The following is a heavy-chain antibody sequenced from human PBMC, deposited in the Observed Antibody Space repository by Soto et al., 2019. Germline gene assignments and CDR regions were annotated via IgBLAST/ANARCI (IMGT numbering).Heavy chain of an antibody. D-gene: IGHD3-10*01. CDR2: IRSKANSYAT. CDR1: GFTFSGSA. Sequence: PGGSLRLSCAASGFTFSGSAMHWVRQASGKGLEWVGRIRSKANSYATAYAASVKGRFTISRDDSKNTAYLQMNSLETEDTAVYYCNSIGEYARRRTTMVRVATNDYWGQGTLVTASS. V-gene: IGHV3-73*01. CDR3: NSIGEYARRRTTMVRVATNDY. J-gene: IGHJ4*02.